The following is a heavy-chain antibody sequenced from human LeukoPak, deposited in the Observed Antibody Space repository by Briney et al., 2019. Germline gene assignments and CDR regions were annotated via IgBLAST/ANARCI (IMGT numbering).Heavy chain of an antibody. D-gene: IGHD2-15*01. CDR1: GFTFSSYS. CDR3: ARVVVVAAPWYYFDY. CDR2: ISSSSSYI. J-gene: IGHJ4*02. Sequence: GGSLRLSCAASGFTFSSYSMSWVRQAPGKGLEWVSSISSSSSYIYYADSVKGRFTISRDNAKNSLYLQMNSLGAEDTAVYYCARVVVVAAPWYYFDYWGQGTLVTVSS. V-gene: IGHV3-21*01.